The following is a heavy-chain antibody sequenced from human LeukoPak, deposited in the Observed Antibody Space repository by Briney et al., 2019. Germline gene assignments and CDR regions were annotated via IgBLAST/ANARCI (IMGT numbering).Heavy chain of an antibody. CDR3: ARALYDDSSGYRSVPIDY. D-gene: IGHD3-22*01. CDR2: INPSGGST. J-gene: IGHJ4*02. Sequence: GGSVKVSCKASGYTFTSYYMHWVRQAPGQGLEWMGIINPSGGSTSYAQKFQGRVTMTRDTSTSTVYMELSSLRSEDTAVYYCARALYDDSSGYRSVPIDYWGQGTLVTVSS. CDR1: GYTFTSYY. V-gene: IGHV1-46*01.